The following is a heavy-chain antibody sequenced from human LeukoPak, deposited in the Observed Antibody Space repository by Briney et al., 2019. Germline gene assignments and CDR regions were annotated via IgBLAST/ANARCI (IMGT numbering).Heavy chain of an antibody. CDR1: GFTFTSYS. D-gene: IGHD3-16*01. V-gene: IGHV3-21*06. Sequence: GGSLRLSCAASGFTFTSYSMNWVRQAPGKGLEWVSSISTDSNYIYHADSVKGRFTISRDNAKNSLYLQMNSLRAEDTAVYYCARDVGDYWGQGTLVTVSS. CDR2: ISTDSNYI. J-gene: IGHJ4*02. CDR3: ARDVGDY.